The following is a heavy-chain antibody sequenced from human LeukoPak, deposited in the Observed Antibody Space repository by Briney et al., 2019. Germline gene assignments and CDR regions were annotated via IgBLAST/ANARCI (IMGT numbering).Heavy chain of an antibody. CDR3: ARDLVLRFLEWLPTLGAFDI. CDR2: ISAYNGNT. D-gene: IGHD3-3*01. Sequence: ASVKVSCKASGYTFTSYGISWVRQAPGQGLEWMGWISAYNGNTNYAQKLQGRVTMTTDTSTSTAYMELRSLRSDDTAVYYCARDLVLRFLEWLPTLGAFDIWGQGTMVTVSS. V-gene: IGHV1-18*01. J-gene: IGHJ3*02. CDR1: GYTFTSYG.